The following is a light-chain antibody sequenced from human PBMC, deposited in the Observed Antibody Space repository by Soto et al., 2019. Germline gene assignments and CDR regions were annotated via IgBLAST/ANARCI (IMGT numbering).Light chain of an antibody. CDR2: GNS. CDR1: SSNIEAGYA. Sequence: QSVLTQPPSVSGAPGQRVTISCTGSSSNIEAGYAVHWYQQLPGTAPKLLIYGNSNRPSGVPDRFSGSKSGTSASLAITGLQAEDEADYYCQSYDSSLSGSVFGGGTKLTVL. J-gene: IGLJ3*02. V-gene: IGLV1-40*01. CDR3: QSYDSSLSGSV.